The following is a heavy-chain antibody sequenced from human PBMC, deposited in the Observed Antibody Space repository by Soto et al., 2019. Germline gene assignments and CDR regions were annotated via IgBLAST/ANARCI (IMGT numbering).Heavy chain of an antibody. V-gene: IGHV3-23*01. CDR1: GFTFTSYA. CDR3: TQDGGSRDWLTVN. Sequence: EVQLLESAGDLVQPGGSLRLSCAASGFTFTSYAMSWIRQAPGKGLEWVSAITGGGDNTYYADSVKGRFTISRDNSKNTLYLQMNSLRAEDTAFYYCTQDGGSRDWLTVNWGQGTLVTVSS. CDR2: ITGGGDNT. D-gene: IGHD3-9*01. J-gene: IGHJ4*02.